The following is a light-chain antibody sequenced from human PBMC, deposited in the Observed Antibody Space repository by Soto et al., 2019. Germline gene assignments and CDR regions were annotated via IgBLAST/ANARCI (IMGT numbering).Light chain of an antibody. CDR1: QDISNY. V-gene: IGKV1-33*01. J-gene: IGKJ1*01. CDR3: QQHDNLRT. Sequence: DIQMTQSPSSLSASVGDRVTITCQASQDISNYLNWYQQKPGKAPKLLIYDASNLETGVPSRFSGSGSGTDFTLTINSLQPDDFATYYCQQHDNLRTFGQGTKVDIK. CDR2: DAS.